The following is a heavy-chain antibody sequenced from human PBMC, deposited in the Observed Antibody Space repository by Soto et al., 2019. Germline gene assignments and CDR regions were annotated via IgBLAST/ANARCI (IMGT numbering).Heavy chain of an antibody. Sequence: GGSLRLSCAASGFTFSSYDMHWVRQATGKGLEWVSAIGTAGDTYYPGSVKGRFTISRENAKNSLYLQMNSLRAGDTAVYYCARGNSGFRSYYYYYMDVWGKGTTVTVSS. V-gene: IGHV3-13*01. J-gene: IGHJ6*03. D-gene: IGHD3-10*01. CDR2: IGTAGDT. CDR3: ARGNSGFRSYYYYYMDV. CDR1: GFTFSSYD.